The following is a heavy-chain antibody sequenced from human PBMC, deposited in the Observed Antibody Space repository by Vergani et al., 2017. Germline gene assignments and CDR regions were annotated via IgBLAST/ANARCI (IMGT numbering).Heavy chain of an antibody. J-gene: IGHJ5*02. CDR2: IGTAGDT. D-gene: IGHD2-2*02. CDR3: AKEGYVVVPAAIFSGWFDP. Sequence: EVQLVESGGGLVQPGGSLRLSCAASGFTFSSYDMHWVRQATGKGLEWVSAIGTAGDTYYPGSVKGRFTISRDNSKNTLYLQMNSLRAEDTAVYYCAKEGYVVVPAAIFSGWFDPWGQGTLVTVSS. CDR1: GFTFSSYD. V-gene: IGHV3-13*01.